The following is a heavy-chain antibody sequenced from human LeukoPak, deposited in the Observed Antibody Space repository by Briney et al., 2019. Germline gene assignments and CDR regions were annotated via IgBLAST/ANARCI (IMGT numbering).Heavy chain of an antibody. CDR2: ISGSGGST. Sequence: AGSLRLSCAASGFTFSSYAMSWVRQAPGKGLEWVSAISGSGGSTYYADSVKGHFTVSRDNSKNTLYLQMNSLRAEDTAVYYCASPPYGDYVGWSFDYSGQGTLVTVSS. CDR1: GFTFSSYA. J-gene: IGHJ4*02. V-gene: IGHV3-23*01. CDR3: ASPPYGDYVGWSFDY. D-gene: IGHD4-17*01.